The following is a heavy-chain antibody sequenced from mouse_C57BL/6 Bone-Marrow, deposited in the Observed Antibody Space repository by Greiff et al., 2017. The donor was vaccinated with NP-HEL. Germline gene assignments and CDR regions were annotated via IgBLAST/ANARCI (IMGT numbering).Heavy chain of an antibody. J-gene: IGHJ1*03. Sequence: EVKLVESGTVLARPGASVKMSCKTSGYTFTSYWMHWVKQRPGQGLEWIGAIYPGNSDTSYNQKFKGKDKLTAVTSASTAYMELSSLTNEDSAVYYCTSFYWYFDVWGTGTTVTVSS. V-gene: IGHV1-5*01. CDR2: IYPGNSDT. CDR1: GYTFTSYW. CDR3: TSFYWYFDV.